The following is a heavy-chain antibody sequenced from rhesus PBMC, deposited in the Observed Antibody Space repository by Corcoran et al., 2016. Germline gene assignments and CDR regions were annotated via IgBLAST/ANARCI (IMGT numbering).Heavy chain of an antibody. CDR1: GFTFSAYY. CDR3: ARGYCTSTTFYSGPRDY. CDR2: IRNQSNGGTT. J-gene: IGHJ4*01. Sequence: EVRLVESGGGLVQPGGNLRLSCAASGFTFSAYYMTWVRQAPRQGPEWVGFIRNQSNGGTTEYATSVKGRFTISRDVSKSMASLQMNSLKTEATAVYYCARGYCTSTTFYSGPRDYWGQGVLVTVSS. V-gene: IGHV3-116*02. D-gene: IGHD2-2*01.